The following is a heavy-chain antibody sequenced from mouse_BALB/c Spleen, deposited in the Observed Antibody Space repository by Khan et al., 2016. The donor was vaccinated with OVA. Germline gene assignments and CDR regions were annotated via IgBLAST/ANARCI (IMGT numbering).Heavy chain of an antibody. Sequence: EVELVESGGGLVKPGGSLKLSCAASGFTFSSYAMSWVRQTPEKRLEWVATISSGGHYTYYPDVMKGRFTISRDNAKNTLYLQMSSLRSEDTAMYYCARRGIYRYDERENYVDYWGQGTTLTVSS. CDR2: ISSGGHYT. D-gene: IGHD2-14*01. V-gene: IGHV5-9-1*01. CDR1: GFTFSSYA. J-gene: IGHJ2*01. CDR3: ARRGIYRYDERENYVDY.